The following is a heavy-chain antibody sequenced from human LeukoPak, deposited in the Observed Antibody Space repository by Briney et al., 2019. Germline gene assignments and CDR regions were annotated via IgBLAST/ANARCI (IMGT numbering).Heavy chain of an antibody. Sequence: ASVKVSCKASGYTFTSYAMHWVRQAPGQRLEWMGWINAGNGNTKYSQEFQGRVTITRDTSTSTAYMELSSLRSEDTAVYYCARETYGSGSYSSSFDYWGQGTLVTVSS. CDR2: INAGNGNT. J-gene: IGHJ4*02. D-gene: IGHD3-10*01. CDR1: GYTFTSYA. CDR3: ARETYGSGSYSSSFDY. V-gene: IGHV1-3*03.